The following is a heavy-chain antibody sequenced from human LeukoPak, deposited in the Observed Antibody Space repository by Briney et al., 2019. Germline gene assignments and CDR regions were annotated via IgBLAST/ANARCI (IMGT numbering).Heavy chain of an antibody. V-gene: IGHV3-23*01. D-gene: IGHD5-24*01. CDR2: IIGSGGIT. Sequence: GGSLRLSCAASGFTFSSYGMSWVRQAPGKGLEWISGIIGSGGITYYADSVKGRFTISRDNSKNTLYLQIYSLRAGDTAVYYCAKDDAWLQYGNWGRGTLVTVSS. CDR1: GFTFSSYG. CDR3: AKDDAWLQYGN. J-gene: IGHJ4*02.